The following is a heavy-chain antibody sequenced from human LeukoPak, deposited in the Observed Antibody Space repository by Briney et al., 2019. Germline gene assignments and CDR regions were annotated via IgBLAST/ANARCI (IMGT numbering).Heavy chain of an antibody. CDR3: ARDKQQPPSYYYGMDV. D-gene: IGHD6-13*01. V-gene: IGHV4-59*01. Sequence: SETLSLTCTVSGGSISSYYWSWIRQPPGKGLEWIGYIYYSGSTNYNPSLKSRVSISVDTSKNQFSLKLSSVTAADTAVYYCARDKQQPPSYYYGMDVWGQGTTVTVSS. CDR2: IYYSGST. CDR1: GGSISSYY. J-gene: IGHJ6*02.